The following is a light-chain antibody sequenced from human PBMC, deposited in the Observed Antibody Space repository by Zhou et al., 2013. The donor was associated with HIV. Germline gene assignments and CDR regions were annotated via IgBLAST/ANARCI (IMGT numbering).Light chain of an antibody. J-gene: IGKJ4*01. CDR1: QSVRTY. CDR2: GAS. CDR3: QQYGSSPLT. Sequence: EIVLTQSPATLSLSPGETATLSCRASQSVRTYLAWYQQKPGQAPRLLIYGASSRATGIPDRFSGSGSGTDFTLTISRLEPEDFAVYYCQQYGSSPLTFGGGTKVEIK. V-gene: IGKV3-20*01.